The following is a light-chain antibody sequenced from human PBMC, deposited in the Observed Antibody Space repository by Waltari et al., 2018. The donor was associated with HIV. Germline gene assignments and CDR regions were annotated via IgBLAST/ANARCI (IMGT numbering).Light chain of an antibody. J-gene: IGKJ4*01. CDR1: CSVGSY. CDR2: DAS. Sequence: DTVLASAPAPLSMSPGERATRTFRARCSVGSYLAWYQQKPGQAPRLLIYDASNRATGIPARFSGSGSGTDFTLTISSLEPEDFAVYYCQQRSNWPALTFGGGTKVEIK. CDR3: QQRSNWPALT. V-gene: IGKV3-11*01.